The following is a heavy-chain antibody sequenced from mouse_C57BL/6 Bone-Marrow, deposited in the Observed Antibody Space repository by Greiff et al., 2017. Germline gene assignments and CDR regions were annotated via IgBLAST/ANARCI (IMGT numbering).Heavy chain of an antibody. CDR3: ARHGTTVVATYY. CDR1: GFTFSSYG. J-gene: IGHJ2*01. V-gene: IGHV5-6*01. D-gene: IGHD1-1*01. CDR2: ISSGGSYT. Sequence: EVQVVESGGDLVKPGGSLKLSCAASGFTFSSYGMSWVRQTPDKRLEWVATISSGGSYTYYPDSVKGRFTISRDKAKNTLYLQMRSLKSEDTAMYYCARHGTTVVATYYWGQGTTLTVSS.